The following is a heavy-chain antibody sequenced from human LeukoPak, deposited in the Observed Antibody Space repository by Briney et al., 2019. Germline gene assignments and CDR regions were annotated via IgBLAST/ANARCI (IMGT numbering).Heavy chain of an antibody. Sequence: ASVNVSCKASRGTFSSYAISWVRQAPGQRLEWMGRIIPMLTIANYAQKFQGRVTIVADKFTSTGYMELSSLRSEDTAVYYCVREGSTATSLGYWGQGTLVTVSS. CDR1: RGTFSSYA. D-gene: IGHD4-17*01. V-gene: IGHV1-69*04. J-gene: IGHJ4*02. CDR2: IIPMLTIA. CDR3: VREGSTATSLGY.